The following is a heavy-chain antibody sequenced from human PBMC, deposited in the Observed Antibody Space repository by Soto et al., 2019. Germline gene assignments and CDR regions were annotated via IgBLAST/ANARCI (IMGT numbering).Heavy chain of an antibody. V-gene: IGHV3-7*01. D-gene: IGHD4-4*01. J-gene: IGHJ6*03. Sequence: GGSLRLSCAASGFTFSSYWMSWVRQAPGKGLEWVANIKQDGSEKYYVDSVKGRFTISRDNAKNSLYLQMNSLRAEDTAVYYCARGTVTVLYYYMDVWGKGTTVTVCS. CDR3: ARGTVTVLYYYMDV. CDR2: IKQDGSEK. CDR1: GFTFSSYW.